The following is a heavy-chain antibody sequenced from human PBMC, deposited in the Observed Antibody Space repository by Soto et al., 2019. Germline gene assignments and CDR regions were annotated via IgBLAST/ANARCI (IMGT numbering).Heavy chain of an antibody. D-gene: IGHD1-1*01. CDR1: GYSFTDYY. CDR3: AREHVRPRTGAMDV. CDR2: INPYRGAT. V-gene: IGHV1-2*02. Sequence: ASVKVSCKASGYSFTDYYMHWVRQAPGQGLEWMGWINPYRGATNYAQKFQGRVTMTRDTSISTAYMELSRLRSDDTAVYWCAREHVRPRTGAMDVWGQGTTVTVSS. J-gene: IGHJ6*02.